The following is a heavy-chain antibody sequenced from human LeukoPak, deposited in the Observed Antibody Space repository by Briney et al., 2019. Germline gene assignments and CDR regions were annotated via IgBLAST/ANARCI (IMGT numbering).Heavy chain of an antibody. J-gene: IGHJ4*02. D-gene: IGHD3-10*01. CDR1: GGTFSSYA. Sequence: GASVKVSCKASGGTFSSYAISWVRQAPGQGLEWMGGIIPIFGTANYAQKFQGRVTITADESTSTAYMELSSLRSEDTAVYYCARGGVTMVRTQTADYWGQGTLVTVSS. CDR2: IIPIFGTA. CDR3: ARGGVTMVRTQTADY. V-gene: IGHV1-69*13.